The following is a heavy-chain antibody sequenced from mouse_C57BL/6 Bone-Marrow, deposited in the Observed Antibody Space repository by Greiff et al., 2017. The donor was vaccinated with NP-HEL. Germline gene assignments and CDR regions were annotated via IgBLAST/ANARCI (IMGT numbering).Heavy chain of an antibody. J-gene: IGHJ3*01. CDR1: GFTFSSYA. CDR2: ISSGGDYI. V-gene: IGHV5-9-1*02. Sequence: EVMLVESGEGLVKPGGSLKLSCAASGFTFSSYAMSWVRQTPEKRLEWVAYISSGGDYIYYVDTVKGRFTISRDNARNTLYLQMSSLKSEDTAMYYCTRDLGYDGTAWFAYWGQGTLVTVSA. CDR3: TRDLGYDGTAWFAY. D-gene: IGHD2-3*01.